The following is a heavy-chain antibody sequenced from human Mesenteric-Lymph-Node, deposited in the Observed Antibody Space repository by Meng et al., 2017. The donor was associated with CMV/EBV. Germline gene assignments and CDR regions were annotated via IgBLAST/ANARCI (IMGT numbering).Heavy chain of an antibody. V-gene: IGHV1-69*02. CDR3: AGGIAAAGSRWFDP. J-gene: IGHJ5*02. CDR2: IIPILGIA. D-gene: IGHD6-13*01. Sequence: QVQLVQSGAEVRKPGFSVKVSFKASGGTFSSYTISWVRQAPGQGLEWMGRIIPILGIANYAQKFQGRVTITADKSTSTAYMELSSLRSEDTAVYYCAGGIAAAGSRWFDPWGQGTLVTVSS. CDR1: GGTFSSYT.